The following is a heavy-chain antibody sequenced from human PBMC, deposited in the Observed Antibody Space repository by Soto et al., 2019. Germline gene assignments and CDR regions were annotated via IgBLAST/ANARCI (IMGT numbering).Heavy chain of an antibody. CDR2: TYYRSKWYN. J-gene: IGHJ6*02. CDR1: GDSVSSNSAA. D-gene: IGHD3-9*01. Sequence: SQTLSLTCAISGDSVSSNSAAWNWIRQSPSRGLEWLGRTYYRSKWYNDYAVSVKSRITINPDTSKNQFSLQLNSVTPEDTAVYYCARGLDLRHEDYYYGMDVWGQGTTGTVSS. V-gene: IGHV6-1*01. CDR3: ARGLDLRHEDYYYGMDV.